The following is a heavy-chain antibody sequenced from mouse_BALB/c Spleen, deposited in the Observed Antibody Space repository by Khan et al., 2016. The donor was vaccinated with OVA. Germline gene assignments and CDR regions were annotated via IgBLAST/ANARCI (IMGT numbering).Heavy chain of an antibody. CDR3: ARRYVGYYGGAMDY. CDR2: ISSGGSYT. J-gene: IGHJ4*01. Sequence: EVELVESGGGLVKPGGSLKLSCAASGFTFSSSAMSWVRQTPEKRLEWVATISSGGSYTYYPDSVKGRFTISRDNAKNTLYLQMSSLRSEDTAMYYCARRYVGYYGGAMDYWGQGTSVTVSS. D-gene: IGHD2-3*01. V-gene: IGHV5-9-3*01. CDR1: GFTFSSSA.